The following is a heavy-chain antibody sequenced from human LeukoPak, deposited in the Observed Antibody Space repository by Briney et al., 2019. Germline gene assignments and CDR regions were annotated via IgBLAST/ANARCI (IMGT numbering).Heavy chain of an antibody. CDR3: ARAPRITMARGVIYWFDP. CDR1: GYTFTSYD. J-gene: IGHJ5*02. V-gene: IGHV1-8*03. Sequence: ASVKVSCKASGYTFTSYDINWVRQATGQGLEWMGWMNPNSGNTGYAQKFQGRVTITRNTSISTAYMELSSLRSEDTAVYYCARAPRITMARGVIYWFDPWGQGTLVTVSS. CDR2: MNPNSGNT. D-gene: IGHD3-10*01.